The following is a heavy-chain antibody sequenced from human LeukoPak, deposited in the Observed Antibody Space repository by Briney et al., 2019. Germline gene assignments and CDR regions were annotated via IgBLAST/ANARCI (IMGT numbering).Heavy chain of an antibody. CDR2: IDYSEST. Sequence: SETLSLTCTVSGGSIGSYYWSWIRQPPGKGLEWIGYIDYSESTNYNPSLKSRVTISVDTSKNQFSLKLSSVTAADTAVYYCASMGYCGGDCQIGYFDYWGQGTLVTVSS. CDR1: GGSIGSYY. J-gene: IGHJ4*02. V-gene: IGHV4-59*01. D-gene: IGHD2-21*02. CDR3: ASMGYCGGDCQIGYFDY.